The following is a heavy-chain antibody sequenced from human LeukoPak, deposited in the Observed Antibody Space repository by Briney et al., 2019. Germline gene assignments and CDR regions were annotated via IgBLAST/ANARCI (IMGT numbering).Heavy chain of an antibody. CDR2: INHSGTT. CDR3: ARSGYSGNWDAFDF. CDR1: GGSMSPYH. J-gene: IGHJ3*01. D-gene: IGHD4-23*01. V-gene: IGHV4-34*01. Sequence: SETLSLTCTVSGGSMSPYHWSWIRQPPGKGLEWIGEINHSGTTNYNPSLKSRVTISVDTSKNQFYLKMSSVTAADTAVYYCARSGYSGNWDAFDFWGQGTMVTVSS.